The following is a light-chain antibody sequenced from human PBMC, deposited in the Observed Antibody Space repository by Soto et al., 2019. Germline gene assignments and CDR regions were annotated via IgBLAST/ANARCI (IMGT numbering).Light chain of an antibody. Sequence: EIVMTQSPATLSVSPGERATLSCRASQSVIDNYLAWYQQQPGQAPRLLIHGASWRATAIPDRFSGSGSGTDFTLTISRLEPEDFAVYYCQQYGSSPTFGQGTKVEIK. CDR3: QQYGSSPT. J-gene: IGKJ1*01. CDR1: QSVIDNY. CDR2: GAS. V-gene: IGKV3-20*01.